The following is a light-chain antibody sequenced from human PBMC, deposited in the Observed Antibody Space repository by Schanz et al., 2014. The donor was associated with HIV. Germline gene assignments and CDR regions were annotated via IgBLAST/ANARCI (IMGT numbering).Light chain of an antibody. V-gene: IGLV1-40*01. CDR3: SSYAGSNILWL. J-gene: IGLJ3*02. CDR2: GDK. CDR1: SSNIGAGYE. Sequence: QSVLTQPPSVSGAPGQRVTISCTGSSSNIGAGYEVHWYKQLPETAPKLLIFGDKNRPSGVPDRYSGSKSDTSASLAITGLQAEDEANYYCSSYAGSNILWLFGGGTKLTVL.